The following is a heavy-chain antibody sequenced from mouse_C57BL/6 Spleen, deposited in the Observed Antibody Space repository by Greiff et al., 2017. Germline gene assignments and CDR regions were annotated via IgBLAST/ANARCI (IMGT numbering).Heavy chain of an antibody. J-gene: IGHJ3*01. V-gene: IGHV1-15*01. CDR1: GYTFTDYE. CDR2: IDPETGGT. CDR3: TREGYYGSSYEGFAY. D-gene: IGHD1-1*01. Sequence: VQLQQSGAELVRPGASVTLSCKASGYTFTDYEMHWVKQTPVHGLEWIGAIDPETGGTAYNQKFKGKAILTADKSSSTAYMELRSLTSEDSAVYYCTREGYYGSSYEGFAYWGQGTLVTVSA.